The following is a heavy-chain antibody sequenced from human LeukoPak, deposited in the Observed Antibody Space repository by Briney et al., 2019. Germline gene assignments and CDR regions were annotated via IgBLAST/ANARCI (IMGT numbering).Heavy chain of an antibody. D-gene: IGHD3-22*01. J-gene: IGHJ4*02. CDR1: GGSISSSSYY. V-gene: IGHV4-39*07. CDR2: IYYSGST. CDR3: ASPATYYYDSSAYYFDY. Sequence: SETLSLTCTVSGGSISSSSYYWGWIRQPPGKGLEWIGSIYYSGSTYYNPSLKSRVTISVDTSKNQFSLKLSSVTAADTAVYYCASPATYYYDSSAYYFDYWGQGTLVTVSS.